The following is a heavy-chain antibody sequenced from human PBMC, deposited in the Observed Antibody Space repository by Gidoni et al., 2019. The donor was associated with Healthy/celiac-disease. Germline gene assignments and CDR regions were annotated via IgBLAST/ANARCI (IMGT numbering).Heavy chain of an antibody. CDR3: ARSGRLVRRYFDL. CDR2: IIPIFGTA. D-gene: IGHD6-6*01. Sequence: QVQLVKPGAEVKKPGSSFKVSSSASGGPFSSYAISWVRQAPGQGLEWMGGIIPIFGTANYAQKFQGRVTITADESTSTAYMELSSLRSEDTAVYYCARSGRLVRRYFDLWGRGTLVTVSS. CDR1: GGPFSSYA. V-gene: IGHV1-69*01. J-gene: IGHJ2*01.